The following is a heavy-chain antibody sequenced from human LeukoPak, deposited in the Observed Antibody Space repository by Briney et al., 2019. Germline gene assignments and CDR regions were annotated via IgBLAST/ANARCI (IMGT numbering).Heavy chain of an antibody. J-gene: IGHJ4*02. CDR1: GYTFTSYD. V-gene: IGHV1-8*01. CDR2: MNPNSGNT. D-gene: IGHD3-3*01. Sequence: ASVKVSCKASGYTFTSYDINWVRQATGQGLEWMGWMNPNSGNTGYAQKFQGRVTMTRNTSISTAYMELGSLRSEDTAVYYCARGHKRFLEWLSATFFDYWGQGTLVTVSS. CDR3: ARGHKRFLEWLSATFFDY.